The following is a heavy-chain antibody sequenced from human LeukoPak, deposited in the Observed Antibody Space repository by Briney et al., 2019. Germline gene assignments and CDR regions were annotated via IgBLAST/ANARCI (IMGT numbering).Heavy chain of an antibody. J-gene: IGHJ4*02. D-gene: IGHD6-19*01. V-gene: IGHV3-30*04. CDR1: GFTFSGYA. CDR2: ISYDGSNK. CDR3: ARVPAVAGTRD. Sequence: GGSLRLSCAASGFTFSGYAMHWVRQAPGKGLEWVAVISYDGSNKYYADSVKGRFTISRDNSKNTLYLQMNSLRAEDTAVYYCARVPAVAGTRDWGQGTLVTVSS.